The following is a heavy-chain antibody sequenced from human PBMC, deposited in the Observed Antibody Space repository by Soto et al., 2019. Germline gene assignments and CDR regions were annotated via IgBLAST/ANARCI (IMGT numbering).Heavy chain of an antibody. CDR1: GYTFTSYG. CDR3: SREAVSGRTGFDY. V-gene: IGHV1-18*01. Sequence: QVQLVQSGAEVKKPGASVKVSCKASGYTFTSYGISWVRQAPGQGLEWMGWVNAYNGNTNYAQKFQGRVTMTTDTSTSTAYMELRSLRSDDAAVYFGSREAVSGRTGFDYWGQGTLVTVSS. D-gene: IGHD6-19*01. CDR2: VNAYNGNT. J-gene: IGHJ4*02.